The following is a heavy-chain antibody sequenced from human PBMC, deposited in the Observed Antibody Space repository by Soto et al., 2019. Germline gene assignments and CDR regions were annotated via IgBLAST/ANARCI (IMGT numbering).Heavy chain of an antibody. D-gene: IGHD3-3*02. CDR3: ARAAIYPRAFDI. Sequence: ASGKVSCYTSANTFTHKYLHWMRQDPGQGLEWMGIINPSGGNTTYTQEVQGRVSIIWDTPTRIVDMELTSLRSEDTAVYYCARAAIYPRAFDIWGQGTLVTV. J-gene: IGHJ3*02. V-gene: IGHV1-46*01. CDR2: INPSGGNT. CDR1: ANTFTHKY.